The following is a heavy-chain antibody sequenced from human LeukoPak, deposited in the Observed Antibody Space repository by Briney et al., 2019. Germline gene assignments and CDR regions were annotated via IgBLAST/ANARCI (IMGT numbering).Heavy chain of an antibody. D-gene: IGHD2-21*02. V-gene: IGHV3-23*01. CDR2: ISGSDSNT. CDR1: GFTFSSYA. CDR3: AKEQVTAVPPYYFDF. Sequence: GGSLRLSCAASGFTFSSYAMSWVRQAPGRGLEWVSAISGSDSNTYFADSVRGRFTISRDNSKNTLYLQMNSLRAEDTAVYYCAKEQVTAVPPYYFDFWGQGTLLTVSS. J-gene: IGHJ4*02.